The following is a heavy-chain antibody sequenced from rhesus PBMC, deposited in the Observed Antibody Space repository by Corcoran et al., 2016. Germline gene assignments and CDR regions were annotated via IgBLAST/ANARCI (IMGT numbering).Heavy chain of an antibody. D-gene: IGHD1-1-1*01. Sequence: QLQLQESGPGLVKPSETLSVTCAVSGGSISSSYWSWIRQAPGKGLEWIGYIYGSGHSTTTNPSLKSVVTLSVDTSKNQFSLQLSSVTAADTAVYYCVRSTVYNRFDVWGPGVLVTVSS. CDR3: VRSTVYNRFDV. V-gene: IGHV4-169*01. J-gene: IGHJ5-1*01. CDR1: GGSISSSY. CDR2: IYGSGHST.